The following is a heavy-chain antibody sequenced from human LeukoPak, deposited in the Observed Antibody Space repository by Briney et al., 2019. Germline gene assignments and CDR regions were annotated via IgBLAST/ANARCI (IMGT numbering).Heavy chain of an antibody. J-gene: IGHJ4*02. Sequence: PSQTLSLTCTVSGGSINSGDYYWSWIRQPPGKGLEWIGYISYSGSTYYNPSLKSRVTISVDTSTNQFSLKLSSVTAADTAVYYCARGSNLEFWSGYTFDYWGQGTLVTVSS. CDR3: ARGSNLEFWSGYTFDY. CDR2: ISYSGST. CDR1: GGSINSGDYY. D-gene: IGHD3-3*01. V-gene: IGHV4-30-4*08.